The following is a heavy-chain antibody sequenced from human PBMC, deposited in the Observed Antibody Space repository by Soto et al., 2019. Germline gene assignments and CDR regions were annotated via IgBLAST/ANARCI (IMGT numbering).Heavy chain of an antibody. CDR1: GFTFSSYA. J-gene: IGHJ6*02. CDR2: ISYDGSNK. Sequence: GGSLRLSCAASGFTFSSYAMHWVRQAPGKGLEWVAVISYDGSNKYYADSVKGRFTISRDNSKNTLYLQMNSLRAEDTAVYYCARDRKPFYDSSGYSFFYGMDVWGQGTTVTVSS. D-gene: IGHD3-22*01. V-gene: IGHV3-30-3*01. CDR3: ARDRKPFYDSSGYSFFYGMDV.